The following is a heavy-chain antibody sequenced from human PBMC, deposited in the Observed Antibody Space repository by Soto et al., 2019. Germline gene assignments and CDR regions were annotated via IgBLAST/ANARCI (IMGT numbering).Heavy chain of an antibody. Sequence: QVQLVQSGAEVKKPGCSVKGSCKASGGTFSSYAISWVRQAPGQGLEWMGGIIPIFGTANYAQKFQGRVTISAEEATSTAYMELSSLRSEDTAVYYCAGGLCSGGSCYSFYYYGIDVWGQVTTVTVSS. CDR1: GGTFSSYA. CDR3: AGGLCSGGSCYSFYYYGIDV. CDR2: IIPIFGTA. D-gene: IGHD2-15*01. J-gene: IGHJ6*02. V-gene: IGHV1-69*01.